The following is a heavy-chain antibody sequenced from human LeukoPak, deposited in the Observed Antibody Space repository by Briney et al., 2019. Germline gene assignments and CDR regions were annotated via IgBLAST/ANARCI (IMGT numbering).Heavy chain of an antibody. CDR1: GFTFSSYA. Sequence: GGSLRLSCAASGFTFSSYAMSWVRQAPGKGLEWVSAISGSGGSTYYADSVKGRFTISRDNSKNTLYLQMSSLRAEDTAVYYCAKDPNGDYVGAFDGWDQGTRVTVSS. CDR3: AKDPNGDYVGAFDG. D-gene: IGHD4-17*01. CDR2: ISGSGGST. J-gene: IGHJ3*01. V-gene: IGHV3-23*01.